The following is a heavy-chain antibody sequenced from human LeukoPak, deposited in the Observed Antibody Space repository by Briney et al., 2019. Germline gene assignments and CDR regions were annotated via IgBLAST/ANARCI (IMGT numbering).Heavy chain of an antibody. CDR2: IYYSGST. V-gene: IGHV4-61*01. CDR1: GGSVSSGSYN. CDR3: ARGISSGWSRAVGY. J-gene: IGHJ4*02. D-gene: IGHD6-19*01. Sequence: SETLSLTCTVSGGSVSSGSYNWSWIRQPPGKGLEWIGYIYYSGSTNYNPSLKSRVTISVDTSKNQFSLKLSSVTAADTAEYYCARGISSGWSRAVGYWGQGTLVTVSS.